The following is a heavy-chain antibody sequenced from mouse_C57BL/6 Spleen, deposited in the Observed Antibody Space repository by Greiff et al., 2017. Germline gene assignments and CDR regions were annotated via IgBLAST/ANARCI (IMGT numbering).Heavy chain of an antibody. V-gene: IGHV14-1*01. D-gene: IGHD1-1*01. CDR3: TTSYYGSSYGYFDY. CDR1: GFNIKVYY. CDR2: IDPEDGDT. J-gene: IGHJ2*01. Sequence: VQLQQSGAELVRPGASVKLSCTASGFNIKVYYMHWVKQRPEQGLEWIGRIDPEDGDTEYAPKFQGKATMTADTSSNTAYLQLSSLTSEDTAVYYCTTSYYGSSYGYFDYWGQGTTLTVSS.